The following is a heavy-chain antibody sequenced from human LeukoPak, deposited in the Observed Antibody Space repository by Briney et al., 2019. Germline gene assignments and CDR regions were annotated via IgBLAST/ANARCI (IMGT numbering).Heavy chain of an antibody. J-gene: IGHJ6*02. D-gene: IGHD1-26*01. CDR3: ARLECELRFSYYYYGMDV. CDR2: IYYSGST. Sequence: SETLSLTCTVSGGSISSYYWSWIRQPPGKGLEWIGYIYYSGSTNYNPSLKSRVTISVDTSQNQSSLKLSSGTAADTAVYDYARLECELRFSYYYYGMDVRGQGTTVTVSS. CDR1: GGSISSYY. V-gene: IGHV4-59*01.